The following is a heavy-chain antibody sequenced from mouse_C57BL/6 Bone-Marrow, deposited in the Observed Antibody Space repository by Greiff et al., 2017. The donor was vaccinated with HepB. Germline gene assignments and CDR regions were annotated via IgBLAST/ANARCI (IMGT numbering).Heavy chain of an antibody. J-gene: IGHJ2*01. D-gene: IGHD1-1*01. Sequence: QVQLQQSGAELVKPGASVKISCKASGYAFSSYWMNWVKQRPGKGLEWIGQIYPGDGDTNYNGKFKGKATLTADKSSSTAYMQLSSLTSEDSAVYLCARNVYCYGISYVGYWGQGTTLTVSS. CDR3: ARNVYCYGISYVGY. CDR1: GYAFSSYW. V-gene: IGHV1-80*01. CDR2: IYPGDGDT.